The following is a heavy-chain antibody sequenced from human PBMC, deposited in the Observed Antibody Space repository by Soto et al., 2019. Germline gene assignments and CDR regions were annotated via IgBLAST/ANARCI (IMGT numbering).Heavy chain of an antibody. V-gene: IGHV3-30*18. D-gene: IGHD6-13*01. J-gene: IGHJ4*02. CDR1: GFTFSSYG. CDR2: ISYDGSNK. Sequence: QVQLVESGGGVVQPGRSLRLSCAASGFTFSSYGMHWVRQAPGKGLEWVAVISYDGSNKYYADSVKGRFTISRDNSKNTLYLQMNSLSAEDTAVYYCAKDQIAAAGDWGQGTLVTVSS. CDR3: AKDQIAAAGD.